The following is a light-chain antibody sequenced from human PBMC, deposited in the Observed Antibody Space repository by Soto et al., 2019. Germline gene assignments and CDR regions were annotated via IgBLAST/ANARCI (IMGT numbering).Light chain of an antibody. CDR2: EVN. J-gene: IGLJ1*01. CDR1: SRDIGYYDY. Sequence: QSALTQPASVSGSPGQSITISCTGTSRDIGYYDYVSWYQHHSGKAPKLIIYEVNSRPSGVSNRFSGSKSVNTASLTISGLQAEDEADYFCSSHSSSSAYYVFGTGTKLTVL. V-gene: IGLV2-14*01. CDR3: SSHSSSSAYYV.